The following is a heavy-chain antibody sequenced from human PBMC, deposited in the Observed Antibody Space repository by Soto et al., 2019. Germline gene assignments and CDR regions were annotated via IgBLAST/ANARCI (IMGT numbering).Heavy chain of an antibody. CDR1: GFTFSSYS. Sequence: EVQLVESGGGLVKPGGSLRLSCAASGFTFSSYSMNWVRQAPGKGLEWVSSISSSSSYIYYADSVKGRFTISRDNAKNSLYLQMNSLRAEDTAVYYCARVVYCSGGSCYYYYGMDVWGQGTTVTVSS. V-gene: IGHV3-21*01. CDR2: ISSSSSYI. J-gene: IGHJ6*02. D-gene: IGHD2-15*01. CDR3: ARVVYCSGGSCYYYYGMDV.